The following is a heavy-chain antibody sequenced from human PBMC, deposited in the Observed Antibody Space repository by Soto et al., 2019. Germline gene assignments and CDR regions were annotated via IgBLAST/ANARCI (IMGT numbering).Heavy chain of an antibody. Sequence: EVQLVESGGGLVQPGGSLRLSCVVSGFTFNNDWMTWVRQAPGEGLEWVAKIHPRGSEKYYVDSVEGRFTISRDNAKNALYLQMNSLRVEDTAVYYCARDPSFGALDYWGQGALVTVSS. J-gene: IGHJ4*02. CDR3: ARDPSFGALDY. CDR1: GFTFNNDW. CDR2: IHPRGSEK. V-gene: IGHV3-7*01. D-gene: IGHD3-10*01.